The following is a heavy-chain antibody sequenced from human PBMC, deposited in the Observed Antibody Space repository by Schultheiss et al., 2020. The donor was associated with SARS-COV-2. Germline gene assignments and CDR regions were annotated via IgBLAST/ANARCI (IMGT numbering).Heavy chain of an antibody. CDR1: GYDFTAHG. CDR3: ARGIAVAGTLGHYYYGMDV. D-gene: IGHD6-19*01. Sequence: ASVKVSCKASGYDFTAHGINWVRQAPGQGLEWMGWISPFNGDTKYSQKFKGRVTLTTDKSTSTAYMELSSLRSEDTAVYYCARGIAVAGTLGHYYYGMDVWGQGTTVTVSS. CDR2: ISPFNGDT. J-gene: IGHJ6*02. V-gene: IGHV1-18*01.